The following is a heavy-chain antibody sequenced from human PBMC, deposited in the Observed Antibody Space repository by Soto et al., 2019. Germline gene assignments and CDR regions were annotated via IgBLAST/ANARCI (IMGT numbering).Heavy chain of an antibody. CDR3: ARVIDYHGSGSYYTKFDY. CDR2: ISAYNGNT. CDR1: GYTFTSYG. J-gene: IGHJ4*02. Sequence: ASVKVSCKASGYTFTSYGISWVRQAPGQGIEWMGWISAYNGNTNYSQKLQGSVTMTTDTSTSTAYMELRSLRSDDTAVYYCARVIDYHGSGSYYTKFDYRGQGTLVTVSS. D-gene: IGHD3-10*01. V-gene: IGHV1-18*01.